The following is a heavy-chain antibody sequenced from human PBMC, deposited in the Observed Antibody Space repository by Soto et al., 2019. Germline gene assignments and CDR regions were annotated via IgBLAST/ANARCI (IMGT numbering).Heavy chain of an antibody. CDR1: GFTFSSYD. J-gene: IGHJ6*02. CDR2: MSSSGSTI. V-gene: IGHV3-48*03. Sequence: GSLRLSCAASGFTFSSYDMNWVRQAPGKGLECVSYMSSSGSTIYYADSVKGRFTVSRDNAKSSLYLQMNSLRAEDTAVYYCAAIVVVPVAPMDAWGQGTTVTVSS. D-gene: IGHD2-2*01. CDR3: AAIVVVPVAPMDA.